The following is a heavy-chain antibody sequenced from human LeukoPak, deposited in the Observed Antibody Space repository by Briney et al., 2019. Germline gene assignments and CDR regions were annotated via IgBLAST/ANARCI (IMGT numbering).Heavy chain of an antibody. Sequence: GGSLRLSCEASGFTFSSYGMHWVRQAPGKGLEWVAVISYDGSNKYYADSVKGRFTISRDNSKNTLYLQMNSLRAEDTAVYYCAKGLVGATSFDYWGQGTLVTVSS. D-gene: IGHD1-26*01. CDR1: GFTFSSYG. CDR3: AKGLVGATSFDY. V-gene: IGHV3-30*18. J-gene: IGHJ4*02. CDR2: ISYDGSNK.